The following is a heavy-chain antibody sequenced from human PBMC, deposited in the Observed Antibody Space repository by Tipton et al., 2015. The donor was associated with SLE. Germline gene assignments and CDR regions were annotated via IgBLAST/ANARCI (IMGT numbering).Heavy chain of an antibody. D-gene: IGHD5-12*01. Sequence: TLSLTCTVSGGSISSSSYYWSWIRQHPGKGLEWIGYIYYSGSTYYNPSLKSRVTISVDTSKNQFSLKLSSVTAADTAVYYCARHLRVATGGDFDYWGQGTLVTVSS. V-gene: IGHV4-31*03. CDR3: ARHLRVATGGDFDY. CDR2: IYYSGST. J-gene: IGHJ4*02. CDR1: GGSISSSSYY.